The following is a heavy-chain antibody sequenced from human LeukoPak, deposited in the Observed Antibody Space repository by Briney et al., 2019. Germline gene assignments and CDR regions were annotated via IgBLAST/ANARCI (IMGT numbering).Heavy chain of an antibody. Sequence: GGSLRLSCAASGFTFSSYSMNWVRQAPGKGLEWVSSISSSSSYIYYADSVKGRFTISRDNAKNSLYLQMNSLRAEDTAVYYCARSEVLLWFGELFHDAFDIWGQGTMVTVSS. CDR3: ARSEVLLWFGELFHDAFDI. D-gene: IGHD3-10*01. V-gene: IGHV3-21*01. CDR1: GFTFSSYS. J-gene: IGHJ3*02. CDR2: ISSSSSYI.